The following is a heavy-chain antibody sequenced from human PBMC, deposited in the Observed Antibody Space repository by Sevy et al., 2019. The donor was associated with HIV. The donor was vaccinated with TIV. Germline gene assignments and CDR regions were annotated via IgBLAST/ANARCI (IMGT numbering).Heavy chain of an antibody. CDR3: ARTKPQARWFDP. V-gene: IGHV1-3*01. Sequence: ASVKVSFKASGYTFTSYAMHWVRQAPGQRLEWMGWINAGNGNTKYSQKFQGRVTITRDTSASTAYMELSSLRSEDTAVYYCARTKPQARWFDPWGQGTLVTVSS. CDR1: GYTFTSYA. J-gene: IGHJ5*02. CDR2: INAGNGNT.